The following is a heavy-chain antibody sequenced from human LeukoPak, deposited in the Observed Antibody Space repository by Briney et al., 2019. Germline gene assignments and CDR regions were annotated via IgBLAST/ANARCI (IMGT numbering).Heavy chain of an antibody. Sequence: PGGSLRLSCAASGFTFSSYAISWVRQAPGKGLGWVSAISGSGGSTYYADSVKGRFTISRDNSKNTLYLQMNSLRAEDTAVYYCAKDMTTVTTRWFDPWGQGTLVTVSS. V-gene: IGHV3-23*01. CDR1: GFTFSSYA. CDR2: ISGSGGST. CDR3: AKDMTTVTTRWFDP. J-gene: IGHJ5*02. D-gene: IGHD4-17*01.